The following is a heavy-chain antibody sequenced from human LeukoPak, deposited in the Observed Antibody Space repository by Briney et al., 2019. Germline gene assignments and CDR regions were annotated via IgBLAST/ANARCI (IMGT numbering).Heavy chain of an antibody. CDR1: GFSLTTYG. D-gene: IGHD1-1*01. Sequence: GGSLRLSCVASGFSLTTYGMHWVRQAPGKGLDWVIFIGFDGSEELYADFVKGRFTISRDNSENTVYLQMNSLTPEDTAIYYCVTTTSAYDIWGQGTLVTVSS. J-gene: IGHJ3*02. CDR2: IGFDGSEE. V-gene: IGHV3-30*02. CDR3: VTTTSAYDI.